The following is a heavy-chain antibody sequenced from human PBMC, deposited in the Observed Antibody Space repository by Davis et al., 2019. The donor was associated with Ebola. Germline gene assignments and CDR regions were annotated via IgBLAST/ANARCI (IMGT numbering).Heavy chain of an antibody. CDR2: IYYSGST. J-gene: IGHJ4*02. CDR3: ARSIAARRSKPYYFDY. V-gene: IGHV4-30-4*08. Sequence: PSETLSLTCTVSGGSISSGDYYWSWIRQPPGKGLEWIGYIYYSGSTYYNPSLKSRVTISVDTSKNQFSLKLSSVTAADTAVYYCARSIAARRSKPYYFDYWGQGTLVTVSS. CDR1: GGSISSGDYY. D-gene: IGHD6-6*01.